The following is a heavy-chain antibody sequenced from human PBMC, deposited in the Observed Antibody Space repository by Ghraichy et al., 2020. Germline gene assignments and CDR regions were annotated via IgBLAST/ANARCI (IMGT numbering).Heavy chain of an antibody. V-gene: IGHV2-70*20. CDR2: INWDGDK. J-gene: IGHJ6*02. CDR1: GFSLSASGMS. CDR3: ARIPAGTFYRNSYLYNYGMDV. D-gene: IGHD4-23*01. Sequence: SGPTLVKPTQTLTLTCTFSGFSLSASGMSVSWVRQPPGKALEWLALINWDGDKYYSTSLKTRLTISKDTSKNQVVLTMTNMDPVDTATYYCARIPAGTFYRNSYLYNYGMDVWGQGTTVTVSS.